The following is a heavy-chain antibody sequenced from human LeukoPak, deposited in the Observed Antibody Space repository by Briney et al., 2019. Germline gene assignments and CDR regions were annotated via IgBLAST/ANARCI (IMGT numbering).Heavy chain of an antibody. Sequence: PGGSLRLSCATSGFSFSSYAMSWVRQAPGKGLEWVSGISNSGGSTYYADSVKGRFTISRDNSKNTMYLQMNSLRVEDTAVYYCARDISGSGPDAYDIWGQGTMVTVSS. CDR3: ARDISGSGPDAYDI. D-gene: IGHD6-19*01. CDR2: ISNSGGST. CDR1: GFSFSSYA. V-gene: IGHV3-23*01. J-gene: IGHJ3*02.